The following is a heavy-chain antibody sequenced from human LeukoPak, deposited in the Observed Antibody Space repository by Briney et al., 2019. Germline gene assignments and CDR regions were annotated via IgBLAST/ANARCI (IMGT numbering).Heavy chain of an antibody. CDR3: ASGYSGYDIPFFDY. CDR2: IYSGGST. V-gene: IGHV3-53*01. J-gene: IGHJ4*02. D-gene: IGHD5-12*01. CDR1: GFTVSSNY. Sequence: PGGSLRLSCAASGFTVSSNYMSLVRQAPGKGLEWVSVIYSGGSTYYADSVKGRFTISRDNSKNTLYLQMNSLRAEDTAVYYCASGYSGYDIPFFDYWGQGTLVTVSS.